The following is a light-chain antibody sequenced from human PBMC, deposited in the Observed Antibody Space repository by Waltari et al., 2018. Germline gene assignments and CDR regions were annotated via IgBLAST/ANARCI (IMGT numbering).Light chain of an antibody. CDR1: SGSLSTTSY. CDR3: SLYMGSGIWV. CDR2: KGN. V-gene: IGLV8-61*01. J-gene: IGLJ3*02. Sequence: QTVVTQEPSLSVSPGGTVTLTCVLNSGSLSTTSYATWSQQTPGQAPRTLVYKGNSRSSGVPDRFSGSILGNKAALTITGAQAQDESDYYCSLYMGSGIWVFGGGTKLTVL.